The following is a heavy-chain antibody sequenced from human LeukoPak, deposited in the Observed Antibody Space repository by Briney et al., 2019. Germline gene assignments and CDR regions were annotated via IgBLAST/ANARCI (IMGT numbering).Heavy chain of an antibody. CDR1: GYTLTELS. CDR2: FDPEGGET. CDR3: AKARGVVVVPIDY. V-gene: IGHV1-24*01. Sequence: ASVTVSCKVSGYTLTELSMHWVRQAPGKGLEWMGGFDPEGGETIYAQKFQGRVTMTEDTSTDTAYMELSSLRSGDTAIYYCAKARGVVVVPIDYWGQGTLVTVSS. D-gene: IGHD3-22*01. J-gene: IGHJ4*02.